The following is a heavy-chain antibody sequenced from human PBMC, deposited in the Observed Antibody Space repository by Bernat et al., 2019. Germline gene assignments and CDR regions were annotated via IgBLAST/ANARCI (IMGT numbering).Heavy chain of an antibody. Sequence: EVQLVESGGGLVKPGGSLRLSCAASGFTFSNAWMNWVRQAPGKGLEWVGRIKSKTDGGTTDYAAPVKGRFTISRDDSKNTLYLQMNSLRAEDTALYYCAKDKNSGSYWGADYWGQGTLVTVSS. D-gene: IGHD1-26*01. CDR1: GFTFSNAW. J-gene: IGHJ4*02. CDR3: AKDKNSGSYWGADY. CDR2: IKSKTDGGTT. V-gene: IGHV3-15*07.